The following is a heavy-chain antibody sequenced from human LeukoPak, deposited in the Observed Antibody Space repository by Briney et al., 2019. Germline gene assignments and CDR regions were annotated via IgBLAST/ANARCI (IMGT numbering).Heavy chain of an antibody. Sequence: SETLSLTCAVYGGSFSGYYWSWIRQPPGKGLEWIGEINHSGSTNYNPSLKSRVTISVDTSKNQFSLKLSSVTAADTAVYYCARGGVVVYYFNYWGQETLVTVSS. V-gene: IGHV4-34*01. D-gene: IGHD2-2*01. J-gene: IGHJ4*02. CDR3: ARGGVVVYYFNY. CDR1: GGSFSGYY. CDR2: INHSGST.